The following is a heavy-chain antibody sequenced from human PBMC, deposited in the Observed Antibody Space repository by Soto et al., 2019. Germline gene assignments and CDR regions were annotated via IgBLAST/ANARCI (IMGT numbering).Heavy chain of an antibody. Sequence: EVHLVESGGGLVQPGGSLRLSCAASGFIFSDFWMTWVRQSPGKGLEWVANMNPDGTVINYADSVRGRFTISRDNAEKSLYLQMNSLRAEDTAVFYCARHGHYCMDVWGRGTTVTVSS. J-gene: IGHJ6*04. CDR1: GFIFSDFW. V-gene: IGHV3-7*01. CDR2: MNPDGTVI. CDR3: ARHGHYCMDV.